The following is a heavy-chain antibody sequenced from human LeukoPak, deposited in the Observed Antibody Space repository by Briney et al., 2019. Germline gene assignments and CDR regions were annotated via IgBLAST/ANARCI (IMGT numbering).Heavy chain of an antibody. D-gene: IGHD6-13*01. CDR1: GYTFTGYY. V-gene: IGHV1-2*02. J-gene: IGHJ4*02. CDR3: ARAKSRYSSSWFPFDY. CDR2: INPNSGGT. Sequence: ASVKVSCKASGYTFTGYYMHWVRQAPGQGLEWMGWINPNSGGTNYAQKFQGRVTMTRDTSISTAYMELSRLRSDDTAVYYCARAKSRYSSSWFPFDYWGQGTLVTVSS.